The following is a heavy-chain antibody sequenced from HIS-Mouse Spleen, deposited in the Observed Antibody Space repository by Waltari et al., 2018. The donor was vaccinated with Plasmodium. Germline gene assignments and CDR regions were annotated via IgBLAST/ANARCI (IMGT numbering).Heavy chain of an antibody. V-gene: IGHV4-39*01. Sequence: QLQLQESCPGLVKPSETLSLTCTVSGGPISRSSYYLRWLRQPPGKGLEWIGSIYYSGSTYYNPSLKSRVTISVDTSKNQFSLKLSSVTAADTAVYYCARRGGSYYYFDYWGQGTLVTVSS. J-gene: IGHJ4*02. CDR3: ARRGGSYYYFDY. CDR1: GGPISRSSYY. CDR2: IYYSGST. D-gene: IGHD1-26*01.